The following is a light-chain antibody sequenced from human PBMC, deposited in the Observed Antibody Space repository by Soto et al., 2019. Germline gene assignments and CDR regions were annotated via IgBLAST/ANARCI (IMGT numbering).Light chain of an antibody. CDR1: QSISIY. Sequence: DIQMTQSPSSLSASVGDRVTITCRASQSISIYVKMSQQKPGKPTKRLIYAASSLKSVVSSRFSGSGSGTDFTLTIRSLRTEDFASYYWKQFYSTPCTFGQGTKV. V-gene: IGKV1-39*01. CDR3: KQFYSTPCT. J-gene: IGKJ1*01. CDR2: AAS.